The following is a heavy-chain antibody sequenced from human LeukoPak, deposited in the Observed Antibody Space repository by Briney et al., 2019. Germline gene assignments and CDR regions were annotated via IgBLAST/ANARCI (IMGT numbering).Heavy chain of an antibody. CDR1: GFTFSSYG. CDR2: ISYD. Sequence: GRSLRLSCAASGFTFSSYGMHWVRQAPGKGLEWVAVISYDADSVKGRFTISSDNSKNTLYLQMNSLRAEDTAVYYCAKGQQLVGYYYYGMDVWGQGTTVTVSS. V-gene: IGHV3-30*18. D-gene: IGHD6-13*01. J-gene: IGHJ6*02. CDR3: AKGQQLVGYYYYGMDV.